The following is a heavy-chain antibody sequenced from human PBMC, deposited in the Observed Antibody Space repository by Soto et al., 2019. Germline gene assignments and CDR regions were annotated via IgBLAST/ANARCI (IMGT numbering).Heavy chain of an antibody. V-gene: IGHV1-18*04. CDR2: ISAYNGNT. Sequence: ASVKVSCKASGYTFTNYGISWVRQAPEQGLELMGWISAYNGNTNYAQNLQGRVTMTTDTSTSTAYMELRSLRSDDTAVYYCARVDVLRFLEWLIWGQGTLVTVYS. CDR1: GYTFTNYG. CDR3: ARVDVLRFLEWLI. D-gene: IGHD3-3*01. J-gene: IGHJ4*02.